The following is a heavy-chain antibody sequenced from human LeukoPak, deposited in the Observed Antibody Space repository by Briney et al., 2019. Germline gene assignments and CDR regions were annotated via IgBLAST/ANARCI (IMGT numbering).Heavy chain of an antibody. CDR1: GYTFSAYC. CDR2: IIPIFGTA. V-gene: IGHV1-69*06. Sequence: GASVEVSCKASGYTFSAYCMHWVRQAPGQGLEWMGGIIPIFGTANYAQKFQGRVTITADKSTSTAYMELSSLRSEDTAVYYCARSGYDLDHWGQGTLVTVSS. D-gene: IGHD5-12*01. CDR3: ARSGYDLDH. J-gene: IGHJ4*02.